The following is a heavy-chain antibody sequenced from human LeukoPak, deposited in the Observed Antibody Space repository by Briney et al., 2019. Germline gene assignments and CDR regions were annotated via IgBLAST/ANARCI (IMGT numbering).Heavy chain of an antibody. J-gene: IGHJ4*02. CDR3: ATSPLRFLEWLSNSYFDY. CDR2: IYPGDSDT. Sequence: GESLKISCKGSGYSFTSYWIGWVRQMPGKGLEWMGIIYPGDSDTRYSPSFQGQVTISADKPITTAHLQWSSLKASDTAMYYCATSPLRFLEWLSNSYFDYWGQGTLVTASS. D-gene: IGHD3-3*01. V-gene: IGHV5-51*01. CDR1: GYSFTSYW.